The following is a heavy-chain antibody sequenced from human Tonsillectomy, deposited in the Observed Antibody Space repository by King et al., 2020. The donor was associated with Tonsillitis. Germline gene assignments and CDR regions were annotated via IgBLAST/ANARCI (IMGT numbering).Heavy chain of an antibody. J-gene: IGHJ4*02. Sequence: QLQESGPGLVKPSETLSLTCTVSGVSISTYYWSWIRQTPGKGLEWIGYIYYSESTNYNPSLKSRVTISLDTSKNQFSLKLSSVTAADTAVYYCARVAGTYGGFGQLYFDYWGQGTLVTVSS. V-gene: IGHV4-59*01. CDR1: GVSISTYY. D-gene: IGHD2-8*01. CDR2: IYYSEST. CDR3: ARVAGTYGGFGQLYFDY.